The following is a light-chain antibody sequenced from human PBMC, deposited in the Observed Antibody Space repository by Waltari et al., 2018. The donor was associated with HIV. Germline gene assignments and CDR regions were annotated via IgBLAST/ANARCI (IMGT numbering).Light chain of an antibody. V-gene: IGLV2-8*01. J-gene: IGLJ3*02. CDR3: NSYAGSNNWV. CDR2: EVN. CDR1: SSDVGGSKY. Sequence: QSALTQPPSASGSPGPSVTISCTGTSSDVGGSKYVSWYQPHPGKAPKLMIYEVNKRPSGVPDRFSGSKSANTASLTVSGLQADDEADYYCNSYAGSNNWVFGGGTKLTVL.